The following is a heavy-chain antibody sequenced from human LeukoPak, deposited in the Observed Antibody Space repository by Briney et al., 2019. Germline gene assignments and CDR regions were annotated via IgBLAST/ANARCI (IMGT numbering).Heavy chain of an antibody. Sequence: GGSLRPSCAASGFTFSSYAMHWVRQAPGKGLEWVAVISYDGSNKYYADSVKGRFTISRDNSKNTLYLQMNSLRAEDTAVYYCARDGNRYPFDYWGQGTLVTVSS. V-gene: IGHV3-30*04. D-gene: IGHD4-23*01. CDR1: GFTFSSYA. J-gene: IGHJ4*02. CDR3: ARDGNRYPFDY. CDR2: ISYDGSNK.